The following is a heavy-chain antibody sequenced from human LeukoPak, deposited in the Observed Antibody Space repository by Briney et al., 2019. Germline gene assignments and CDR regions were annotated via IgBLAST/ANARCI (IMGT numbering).Heavy chain of an antibody. CDR2: INWYGGRI. CDR1: GFTDSSHY. J-gene: IGHJ4*02. Sequence: GGSLRLPCAASGFTDSSHYMSWVRAAPGEGLVWVYGINWYGGRIRYAASVKGRLFISRDNAENFLYLQLNSLSADDRALYYCARASSSAWYGGIDYWGQETLVTVSS. D-gene: IGHD6-19*01. CDR3: ARASSSAWYGGIDY. V-gene: IGHV3-20*04.